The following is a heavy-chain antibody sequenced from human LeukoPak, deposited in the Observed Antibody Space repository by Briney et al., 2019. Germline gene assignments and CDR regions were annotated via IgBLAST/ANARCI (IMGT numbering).Heavy chain of an antibody. V-gene: IGHV3-53*01. CDR3: ARVGGAYYGSGSYYSGY. J-gene: IGHJ4*02. D-gene: IGHD3-10*01. CDR2: IYSGGST. CDR1: GFTVSSNY. Sequence: GGSLRLSCAASGFTVSSNYMSWVRQAPGKGLEWVSVIYSGGSTYYADSVKGRFTISRDNSKNTLYLQMNSLRAEDTAVYYCARVGGAYYGSGSYYSGYWGQGTLVTVSS.